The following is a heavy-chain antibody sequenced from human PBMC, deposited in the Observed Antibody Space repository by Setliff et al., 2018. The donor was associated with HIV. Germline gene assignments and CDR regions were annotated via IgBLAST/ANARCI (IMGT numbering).Heavy chain of an antibody. CDR2: IYYSGST. Sequence: SETLSLTCTVSAGSIRSSTYYWAWIRQPPGKGLEWIGTIYYSGSTYYNPSLKSRVTTSLDPSRSQFSLTLRSVTAADTAVYYCARVPSAGVRGRPDLYHWFDPWGQGTLVTVSS. V-gene: IGHV4-39*02. J-gene: IGHJ5*02. CDR1: AGSIRSSTYY. CDR3: ARVPSAGVRGRPDLYHWFDP. D-gene: IGHD3-3*01.